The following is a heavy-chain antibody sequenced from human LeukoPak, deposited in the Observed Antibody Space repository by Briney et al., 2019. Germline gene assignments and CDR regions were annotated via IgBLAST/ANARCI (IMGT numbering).Heavy chain of an antibody. Sequence: GGSLRLSCTASGFTFSSYGMHWVRQAPGKGLEWVSAISGSGGSTYYADSVKGRFTISRDNSKNTLYLQMNSLRAEDTAVYYCAKALSTSGDVWGQGTLVTVSS. D-gene: IGHD3-16*01. CDR3: AKALSTSGDV. V-gene: IGHV3-23*01. CDR2: ISGSGGST. CDR1: GFTFSSYG. J-gene: IGHJ1*01.